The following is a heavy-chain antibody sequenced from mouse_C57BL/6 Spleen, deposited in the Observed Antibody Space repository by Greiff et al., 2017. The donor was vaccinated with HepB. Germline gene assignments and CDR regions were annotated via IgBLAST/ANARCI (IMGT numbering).Heavy chain of an antibody. CDR1: GYAFSSYW. Sequence: VQLQQSGAELVKPGASVKISCKASGYAFSSYWMNWVKQRPGKGLEWIGQIYPGDGDTNYNGKFKGKATLTADKSSSTAYMQLSSLTSEDSAAYFGARGGYWEGDYAMDYWGQGTSVTVAS. CDR2: IYPGDGDT. J-gene: IGHJ4*01. CDR3: ARGGYWEGDYAMDY. D-gene: IGHD2-3*01. V-gene: IGHV1-80*01.